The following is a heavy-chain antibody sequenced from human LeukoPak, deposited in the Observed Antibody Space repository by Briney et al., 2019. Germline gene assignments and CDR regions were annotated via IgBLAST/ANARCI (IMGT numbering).Heavy chain of an antibody. J-gene: IGHJ4*02. CDR3: ARDKMTTVTKFDY. CDR1: GFTFSSYA. V-gene: IGHV3-30-3*01. Sequence: GGSLRLSCAASGFTFSSYAMHWVRQAPGKGLEWVAVISYDGSNKYYADSVKGRFTISRDNAKNSLYLQMNSLRAEDTAVYYCARDKMTTVTKFDYWGQGTLVTVSS. D-gene: IGHD4-17*01. CDR2: ISYDGSNK.